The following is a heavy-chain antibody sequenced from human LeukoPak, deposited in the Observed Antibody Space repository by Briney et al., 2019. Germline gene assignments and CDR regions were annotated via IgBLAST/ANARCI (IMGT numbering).Heavy chain of an antibody. J-gene: IGHJ5*02. V-gene: IGHV4-34*01. CDR1: GGSFSGYY. D-gene: IGHD6-13*01. Sequence: SETLSLTCAVYGGSFSGYYWSWLRQPPGKGLEWIGEINHSGSTNCNPSLKSRVTISVDTSKNQFSLKLSSVTAADTAVYYCARGRSSSWRWFDPWGQGTLVTVSS. CDR2: INHSGST. CDR3: ARGRSSSWRWFDP.